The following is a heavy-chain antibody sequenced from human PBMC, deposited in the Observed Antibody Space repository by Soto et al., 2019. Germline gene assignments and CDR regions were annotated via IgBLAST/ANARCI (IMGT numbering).Heavy chain of an antibody. J-gene: IGHJ3*02. V-gene: IGHV4-59*01. Sequence: SETLSLTCTVSGGSIDNYYWSWIRQPPRKGLEWTGYIYYSGSTSYNPSLKSRITISVDTSKNQFSLKLSSVTAADTAVYYCARGEGYCSGGSCYSDAFDIWGQGTMVTVSS. CDR2: IYYSGST. CDR3: ARGEGYCSGGSCYSDAFDI. CDR1: GGSIDNYY. D-gene: IGHD2-15*01.